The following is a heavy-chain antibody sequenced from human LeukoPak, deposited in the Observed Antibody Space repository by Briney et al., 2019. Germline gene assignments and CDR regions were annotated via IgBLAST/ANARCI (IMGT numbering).Heavy chain of an antibody. J-gene: IGHJ4*02. CDR3: ASLGYCSGGSCSRPPPPYSRFDF. V-gene: IGHV4-59*12. CDR2: IYYSGST. Sequence: SETLSLTCTVSGGSISSYYWSWIRQPPGKGLEWIGYIYYSGSTHYNPSLKSRVTISVDTSKNQFSLKLSSVTAADTAVYYCASLGYCSGGSCSRPPPPYSRFDFWGQGTLVTVSS. D-gene: IGHD2-15*01. CDR1: GGSISSYY.